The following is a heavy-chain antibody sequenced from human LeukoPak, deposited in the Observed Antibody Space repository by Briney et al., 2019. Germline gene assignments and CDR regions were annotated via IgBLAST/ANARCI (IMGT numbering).Heavy chain of an antibody. CDR2: ISDSGGST. J-gene: IGHJ6*02. Sequence: GGSLRLSCAASGFTFSTYVMNWVRQAPGKGLEWVSTISDSGGSTYYADSVKGRFTISRDNSKSTLYLQMNGLRAEDTAVYYCGRYYVMDVWGQGTSVTVSS. V-gene: IGHV3-23*01. CDR3: GRYYVMDV. CDR1: GFTFSTYV.